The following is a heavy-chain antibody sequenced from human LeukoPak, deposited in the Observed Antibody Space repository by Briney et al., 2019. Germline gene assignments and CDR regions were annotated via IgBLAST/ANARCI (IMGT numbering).Heavy chain of an antibody. D-gene: IGHD5-12*01. Sequence: GGSLRLSCAASGFTFSTYSMNWVRQAPGEGLEWVSSLSSSSSHIDYADSVKGRFTISRDNAKNPLYLQMNSLRAEDTAVYYCAREARGFYFDYWGQGTLVTVSS. CDR1: GFTFSTYS. CDR3: AREARGFYFDY. J-gene: IGHJ4*01. CDR2: LSSSSSHI. V-gene: IGHV3-21*01.